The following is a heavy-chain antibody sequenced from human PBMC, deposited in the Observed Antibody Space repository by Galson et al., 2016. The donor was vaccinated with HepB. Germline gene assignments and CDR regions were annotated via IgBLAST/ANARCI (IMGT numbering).Heavy chain of an antibody. J-gene: IGHJ4*02. Sequence: ETLSLTCAVSGGSISSNNWWTWVRQPPGKGLEWIGEIFQSGGTNYNPSPKSRVTISVDKSKNQFSLRLTSVTAADTAIYYCTKRGVSYSGSGELARAVSPPFDYWGQGTLVTVSS. V-gene: IGHV4-4*02. CDR3: TKRGVSYSGSGELARAVSPPFDY. CDR2: IFQSGGT. D-gene: IGHD3-10*01. CDR1: GGSISSNNW.